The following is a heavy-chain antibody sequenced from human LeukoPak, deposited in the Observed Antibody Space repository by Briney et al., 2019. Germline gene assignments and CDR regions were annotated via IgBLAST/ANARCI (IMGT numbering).Heavy chain of an antibody. CDR1: DGSFNSYD. CDR3: ARHRYSSSSNYFDF. D-gene: IGHD6-6*01. Sequence: PSETLSLTCSVSDGSFNSYDWXXXXQPPGXGLEXXGYIYYSGSTNYNPSLKSRVTISVDXXKKQFSLKLTSVTAADTAVYYCARHRYSSSSNYFDFWGQGSLVTVSS. J-gene: IGHJ4*02. V-gene: IGHV4-59*08. CDR2: IYYSGST.